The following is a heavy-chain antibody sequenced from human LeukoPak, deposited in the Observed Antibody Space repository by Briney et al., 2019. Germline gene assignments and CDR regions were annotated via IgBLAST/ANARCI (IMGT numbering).Heavy chain of an antibody. D-gene: IGHD3/OR15-3a*01. Sequence: ASVKVSCKASGYTFTDYYMHWVRQAPGQGPEWMGWVNPDTGETGFAQKFQGRVTIAQNTSITTVYMELSSLTSEDTAVYYCARRGLVAGIYDLVYGFDIWGQGTMVTVSS. CDR3: ARRGLVAGIYDLVYGFDI. CDR1: GYTFTDYY. J-gene: IGHJ3*02. CDR2: VNPDTGET. V-gene: IGHV1-8*03.